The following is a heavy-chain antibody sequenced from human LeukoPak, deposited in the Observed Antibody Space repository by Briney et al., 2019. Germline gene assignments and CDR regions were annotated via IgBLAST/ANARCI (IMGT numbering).Heavy chain of an antibody. D-gene: IGHD2-15*01. Sequence: SETLSLTCAVYGGSFSGYYWSWIRQPPGKGLGWIGEINHSGSTNYNPSLKSRVTISVDTSKNQFSLKLSSVTAADTAVYYCARTRSYCSGGSCYPYYFDYWGQGTLVTVSS. J-gene: IGHJ4*02. CDR3: ARTRSYCSGGSCYPYYFDY. CDR1: GGSFSGYY. V-gene: IGHV4-34*01. CDR2: INHSGST.